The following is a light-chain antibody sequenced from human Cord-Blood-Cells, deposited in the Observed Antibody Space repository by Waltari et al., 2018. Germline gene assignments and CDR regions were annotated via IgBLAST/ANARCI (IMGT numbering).Light chain of an antibody. CDR1: QSISSY. CDR2: AAS. J-gene: IGKJ2*01. Sequence: DIQMTQSPSSLSASVGDRVTITCRASQSISSYLNWYQQKPGKAPKLLIYAASSLQRGVPSRFSGSGSGTDFTITISSLQPEDFATYYCQQSYSTPQTFGQGTKLEIK. V-gene: IGKV1-39*01. CDR3: QQSYSTPQT.